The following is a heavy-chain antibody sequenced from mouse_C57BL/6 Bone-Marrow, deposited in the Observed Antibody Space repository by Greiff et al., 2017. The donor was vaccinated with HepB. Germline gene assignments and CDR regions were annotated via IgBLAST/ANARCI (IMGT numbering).Heavy chain of an antibody. CDR1: GFTFSSYA. Sequence: EVQRVESGGGLVKPGGSLKLSCAASGFTFSSYAMSWVRQTPEKRLEWVATISDGGSYTYYPDNVKGRFTISRDNAKNNLYLQMSHLKSEDTAMYYCARDRGYGSSPWFAYWGQGTLVTVSA. D-gene: IGHD1-1*01. V-gene: IGHV5-4*01. CDR2: ISDGGSYT. CDR3: ARDRGYGSSPWFAY. J-gene: IGHJ3*01.